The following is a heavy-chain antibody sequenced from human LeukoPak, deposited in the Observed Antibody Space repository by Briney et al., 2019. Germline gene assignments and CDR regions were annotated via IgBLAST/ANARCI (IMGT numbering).Heavy chain of an antibody. V-gene: IGHV1-69*13. CDR3: ARDLSTIFGVANQYYYMDV. CDR1: GGTFSSYA. Sequence: SVKVSCKASGGTFSSYAISWAQQAPGQGLEWMGGIIPIFGTANYAQKFQGRVTITADESTSTAYMELSSLRSEDTAVYYCARDLSTIFGVANQYYYMDVWGKGTTVTVSS. D-gene: IGHD3-3*01. J-gene: IGHJ6*03. CDR2: IIPIFGTA.